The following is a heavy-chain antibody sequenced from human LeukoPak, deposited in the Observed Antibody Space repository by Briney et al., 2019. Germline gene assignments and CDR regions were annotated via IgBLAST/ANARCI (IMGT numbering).Heavy chain of an antibody. D-gene: IGHD6-6*01. Sequence: GGSLRLSSAASGFTFSSYPMHWVRQAPGKGLEWVSSISSRSSYIYYADSVKGRFTISRDNAKNSLYLQMNSLRAEDTAVYYCAREIRSSSVFDYWGQGTLVTVSS. J-gene: IGHJ4*02. V-gene: IGHV3-21*01. CDR1: GFTFSSYP. CDR3: AREIRSSSVFDY. CDR2: ISSRSSYI.